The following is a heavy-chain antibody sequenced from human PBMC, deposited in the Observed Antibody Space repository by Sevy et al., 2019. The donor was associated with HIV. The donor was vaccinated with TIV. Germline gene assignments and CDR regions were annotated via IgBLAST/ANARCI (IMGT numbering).Heavy chain of an antibody. CDR3: AKDIDSSGYYYFDY. V-gene: IGHV3-23*01. Sequence: GGSLRLSCAASGFSFSSYAMSWVRQAPGKVLEWVSGISGSGGSTYYADSVKGRFTISRDNSKNTLYLQMISLRAEDTALYYCAKDIDSSGYYYFDYWGQGTLVTVSS. CDR2: ISGSGGST. J-gene: IGHJ4*02. D-gene: IGHD6-19*01. CDR1: GFSFSSYA.